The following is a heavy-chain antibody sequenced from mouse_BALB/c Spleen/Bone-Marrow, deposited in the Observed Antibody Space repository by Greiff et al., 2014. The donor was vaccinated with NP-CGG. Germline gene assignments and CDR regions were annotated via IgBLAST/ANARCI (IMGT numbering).Heavy chain of an antibody. V-gene: IGHV1-80*01. CDR2: IYPGDGDT. Sequence: QVQLQQSGAELVRPGSSVKISCKASGYAFSSYWMNWVKQRPGQGLEWIGQIYPGDGDTNYNGKFKGKATLTADKSSSTAYMQLSSLTSEDSAVYFCARGDGNYPFHAMDYWGQGTSVTVSS. D-gene: IGHD2-1*01. J-gene: IGHJ4*01. CDR3: ARGDGNYPFHAMDY. CDR1: GYAFSSYW.